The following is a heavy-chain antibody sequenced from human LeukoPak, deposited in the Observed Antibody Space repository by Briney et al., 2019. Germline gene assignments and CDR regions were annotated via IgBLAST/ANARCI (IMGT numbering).Heavy chain of an antibody. CDR1: GYTFTSYG. V-gene: IGHV1-18*01. D-gene: IGHD3-3*01. CDR2: ISAYNGNT. CDR3: ARQPEHYDFWSGYYASSGPWMDV. Sequence: ASVKVSCKASGYTFTSYGISWVRQAPGQGLEWMGWISAYNGNTNYAQKLQGRVTMTTDTSTSTAYMELRSLRSDDTAVYYCARQPEHYDFWSGYYASSGPWMDVWGKGTTVTVSS. J-gene: IGHJ6*04.